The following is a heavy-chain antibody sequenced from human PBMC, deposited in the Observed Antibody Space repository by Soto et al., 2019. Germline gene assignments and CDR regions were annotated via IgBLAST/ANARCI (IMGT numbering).Heavy chain of an antibody. CDR2: INSDGST. J-gene: IGHJ4*02. V-gene: IGHV3-53*01. CDR3: ARSGYSFAWGY. D-gene: IGHD5-18*01. Sequence: EVQLVESGGGLIPPGGSLRLSCAASGFLVNSAYMTWVRQAPGKGLVWLSMINSDGSTLYAESVKGRFTISRDNSKNRLDLQMSSLRAEDTAMYYCARSGYSFAWGYWGQGTLVIVTS. CDR1: GFLVNSAY.